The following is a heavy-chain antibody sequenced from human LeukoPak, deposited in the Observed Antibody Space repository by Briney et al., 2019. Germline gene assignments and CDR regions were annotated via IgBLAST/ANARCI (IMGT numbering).Heavy chain of an antibody. J-gene: IGHJ4*02. D-gene: IGHD3-22*01. Sequence: GGSLRLSCAASGFTSSSYSMNWVRQAPGKGLEWVSSISSSSSYIYYADSVKGRFTISRDNAKNSLYLQMNSLRAEDTAVYYCARQTYYDSSGHYSPYWGQGTLVTVSS. CDR3: ARQTYYDSSGHYSPY. CDR1: GFTSSSYS. CDR2: ISSSSSYI. V-gene: IGHV3-21*01.